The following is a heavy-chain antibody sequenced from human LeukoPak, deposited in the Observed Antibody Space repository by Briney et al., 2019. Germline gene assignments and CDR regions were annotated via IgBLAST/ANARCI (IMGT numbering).Heavy chain of an antibody. D-gene: IGHD6-13*01. Sequence: PGGSLRLSCAASGFTFGDYYMSWIRQAPGKGLEWVSYISSSGSTIYYADSVKARFTISRDNAKNSLYLQMNSLRAEDTAVYYCARDSRYSSSWYGYAFDIWGQGTMVTVSS. CDR2: ISSSGSTI. V-gene: IGHV3-11*01. CDR1: GFTFGDYY. J-gene: IGHJ3*02. CDR3: ARDSRYSSSWYGYAFDI.